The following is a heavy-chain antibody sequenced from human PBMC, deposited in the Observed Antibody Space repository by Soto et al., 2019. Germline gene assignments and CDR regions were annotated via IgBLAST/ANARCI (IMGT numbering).Heavy chain of an antibody. CDR3: VRDLTLARWVGGMDV. Sequence: EVQLVESGGGLVQPGGSLRLSCAASGFTFSSYSMNWVRQAPGKGLEWVSYIDSSVSAIYYADSVKGRFSISRDNAKNSLSLQMNSLRDEDTAVYYCVRDLTLARWVGGMDVWGQGTTVTVSS. CDR2: IDSSVSAI. J-gene: IGHJ6*02. CDR1: GFTFSSYS. D-gene: IGHD1-26*01. V-gene: IGHV3-48*02.